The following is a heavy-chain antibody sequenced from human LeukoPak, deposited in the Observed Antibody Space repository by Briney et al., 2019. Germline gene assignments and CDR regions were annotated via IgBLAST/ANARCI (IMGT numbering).Heavy chain of an antibody. Sequence: SGGSLRLSCAASGFTFSSYAMSWVRQAPGKGLEWVSTVSGSGGSTYDADSVKGRFTISRVNSKNTLYLQLNSLRAEDTAVYYCAKQKYTSGWDYFDYWGQGTLVTVSS. CDR3: AKQKYTSGWDYFDY. CDR2: VSGSGGST. CDR1: GFTFSSYA. J-gene: IGHJ4*02. D-gene: IGHD6-19*01. V-gene: IGHV3-23*01.